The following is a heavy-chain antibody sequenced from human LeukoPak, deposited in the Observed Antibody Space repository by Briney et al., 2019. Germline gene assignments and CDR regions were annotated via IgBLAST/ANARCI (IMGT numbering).Heavy chain of an antibody. V-gene: IGHV1-2*02. Sequence: ASVKVSCKASGYMFTAPYIHWVRQAPGQGLEWMGWINPNSGGTIYAQTFQGRITVTRDTSTSTAYMELSGLRDDDTAVYYCARVGYCTKGVCMNYDYWGQGTLVTVSS. CDR3: ARVGYCTKGVCMNYDY. D-gene: IGHD2-8*01. J-gene: IGHJ4*02. CDR1: GYMFTAPY. CDR2: INPNSGGT.